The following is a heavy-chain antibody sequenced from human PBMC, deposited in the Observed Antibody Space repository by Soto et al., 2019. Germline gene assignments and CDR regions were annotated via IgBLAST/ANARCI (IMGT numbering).Heavy chain of an antibody. V-gene: IGHV3-23*01. J-gene: IGHJ6*02. CDR3: AKNYCSGGSCSAFLYYYYYGMDV. Sequence: GGSLRLSCAASGFTFSSYAMSWVRQAPGKGLEWVSAISGSGGSTYYADSVKGRFTISRDNSKNTLYLQMNSLRAEDTAVYYCAKNYCSGGSCSAFLYYYYYGMDVWGQGTTVTVSS. D-gene: IGHD2-15*01. CDR1: GFTFSSYA. CDR2: ISGSGGST.